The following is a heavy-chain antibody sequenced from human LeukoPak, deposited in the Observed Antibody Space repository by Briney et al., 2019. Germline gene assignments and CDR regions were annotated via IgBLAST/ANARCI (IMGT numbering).Heavy chain of an antibody. Sequence: PGGSLRLSCAASGFIFSSSWMSWVRQAPGKGLEWVANIKQDGSEKYHVDSVKGRFTISRDNAENSLYLQMNSLRTEDTAVYYCVKGGTNFDTWDQGTLVTVSS. CDR1: GFIFSSSW. J-gene: IGHJ4*02. CDR3: VKGGTNFDT. D-gene: IGHD1-26*01. CDR2: IKQDGSEK. V-gene: IGHV3-7*01.